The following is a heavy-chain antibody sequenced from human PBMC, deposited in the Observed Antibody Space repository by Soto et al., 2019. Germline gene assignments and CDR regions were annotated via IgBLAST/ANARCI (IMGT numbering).Heavy chain of an antibody. J-gene: IGHJ6*02. CDR1: GFTFSSYA. V-gene: IGHV3-23*01. Sequence: GGSLRLSCAASGFTFSSYAMSWVRQAPGKWLEWVSAISGSGGSTYYADSVKGRFTISRDNSKNTLYLQMNSLRAEDTAVYYCAKGKVAYSGYSYYYYYYGMDVWGQGXTVTV. CDR2: ISGSGGST. D-gene: IGHD5-12*01. CDR3: AKGKVAYSGYSYYYYYYGMDV.